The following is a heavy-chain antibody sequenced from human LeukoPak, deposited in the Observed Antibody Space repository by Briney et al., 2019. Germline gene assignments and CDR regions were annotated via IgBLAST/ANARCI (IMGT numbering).Heavy chain of an antibody. Sequence: GGSLRLSCAASGLTFSNYAMNWVRQASGKGLEWVSGITDSGRKTYYADSVKGRFSISRDNSKNTVYLQMSDLRAEDTAVYYCAKITKATTPNYWGQGTLVTVS. V-gene: IGHV3-23*01. CDR3: AKITKATTPNY. CDR1: GLTFSNYA. CDR2: ITDSGRKT. D-gene: IGHD4-17*01. J-gene: IGHJ4*02.